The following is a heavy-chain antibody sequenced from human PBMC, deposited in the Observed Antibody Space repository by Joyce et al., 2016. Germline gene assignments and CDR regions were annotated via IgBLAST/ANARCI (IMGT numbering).Heavy chain of an antibody. J-gene: IGHJ4*02. CDR3: AKEGLRCSGGSCYYY. CDR2: IIPISGTA. V-gene: IGHV1-69*01. CDR1: GGTFSSYA. Sequence: QVQLVQSGAEVKKPGSSAKVYCKASGGTFSSYAINWVRQAPGQGLEWMGGIIPISGTAKYAQKFQGRVTITADESTRTVYMEVNSLRFEDTAVYYCAKEGLRCSGGSCYYYWGQGTLVTVSS. D-gene: IGHD2-15*01.